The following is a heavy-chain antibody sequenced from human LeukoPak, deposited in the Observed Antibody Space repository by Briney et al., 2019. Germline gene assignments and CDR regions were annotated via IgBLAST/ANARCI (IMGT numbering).Heavy chain of an antibody. J-gene: IGHJ3*02. CDR1: GFTVSSNY. V-gene: IGHV3-66*01. CDR3: ARENNDWYAFDI. D-gene: IGHD3-9*01. CDR2: FYSGGST. Sequence: GGSLRLSCAASGFTVSSNYMSWVRQAPGKGLEWVSVFYSGGSTYYADSVKGRFTISRDNSKNTLYLHMNSLRAEDTAVYYCARENNDWYAFDIWGQGTMVTVSS.